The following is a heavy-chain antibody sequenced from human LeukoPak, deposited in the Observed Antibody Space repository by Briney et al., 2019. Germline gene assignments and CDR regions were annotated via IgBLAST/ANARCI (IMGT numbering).Heavy chain of an antibody. CDR2: VYHSGIT. CDR1: GYSISSGYY. Sequence: SENLSRNGAVSGYSISSGYYWGWIRQPPGKGLEWIGSVYHSGITYYNPSLKSRVTISVDTSKNQFSLKLSSVTAADTAVYYCARSVGYWGQGTLVTVSS. CDR3: ARSVGY. J-gene: IGHJ4*01. V-gene: IGHV4-38-2*01.